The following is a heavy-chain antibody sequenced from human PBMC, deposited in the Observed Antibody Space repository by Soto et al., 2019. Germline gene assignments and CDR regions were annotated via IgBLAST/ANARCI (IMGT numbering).Heavy chain of an antibody. J-gene: IGHJ5*01. CDR3: XXXXXXGNSFDY. V-gene: IGHV2-5*02. CDR1: GFSLSTSGVG. Sequence: QITLKESGPTLVKPTQTLTLTCTFSGFSLSTSGVGVGWIRQPPGKALEWLAIIYWDDDKRYSPSLHSRLTXXXXXXXXXXXXXXXXXXXXXXXXXXXXXXXXXGNSFDYWGQGTLVTVSS. CDR2: IYWDDDK.